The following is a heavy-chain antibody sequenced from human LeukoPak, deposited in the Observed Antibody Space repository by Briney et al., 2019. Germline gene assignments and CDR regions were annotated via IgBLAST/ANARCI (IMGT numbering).Heavy chain of an antibody. J-gene: IGHJ4*02. CDR2: ISSSSTYI. CDR1: GFTFSSST. CDR3: ARGKWSTRH. Sequence: GGSLRLSCVASGFTFSSSTMNWVRQAPGMGLEWVSSISSSSTYINYADSVKGRFTISRDNAKNSLYLQMNSLRAEDTAVYYCARGKWSTRHWGQGTLVTVSS. D-gene: IGHD2-15*01. V-gene: IGHV3-21*01.